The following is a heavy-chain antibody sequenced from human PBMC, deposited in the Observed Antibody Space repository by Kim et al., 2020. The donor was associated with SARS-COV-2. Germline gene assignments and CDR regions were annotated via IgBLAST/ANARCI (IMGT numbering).Heavy chain of an antibody. Sequence: GGSLRLSCAASGFTFSSYSMNWVRQAPGKGLEWVSSISSSSSYIYYADSVKGRFTISRDNAKNSLYLQMNSLRAEDTAVYYCARSRTVGGVDVWGQGTTVTVSS. CDR1: GFTFSSYS. CDR2: ISSSSSYI. CDR3: ARSRTVGGVDV. V-gene: IGHV3-21*04. J-gene: IGHJ6*02. D-gene: IGHD3-16*01.